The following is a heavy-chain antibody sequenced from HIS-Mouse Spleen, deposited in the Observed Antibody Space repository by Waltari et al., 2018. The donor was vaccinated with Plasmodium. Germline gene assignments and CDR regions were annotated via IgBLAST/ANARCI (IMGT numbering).Heavy chain of an antibody. V-gene: IGHV3-48*01. CDR3: ARADGSYWYFDL. CDR2: ISSSSSTI. J-gene: IGHJ2*01. D-gene: IGHD1-26*01. CDR1: GFTFSSYS. Sequence: EVQLVESGGGLVQPGGSLRLSCAACGFTFSSYSSNWVRQAPGKGLGWVSYISSSSSTIYYADSVKGRFTISRDNAKNSLYLQMNSLRAEDTAVYYCARADGSYWYFDLWGRGTLVTVSS.